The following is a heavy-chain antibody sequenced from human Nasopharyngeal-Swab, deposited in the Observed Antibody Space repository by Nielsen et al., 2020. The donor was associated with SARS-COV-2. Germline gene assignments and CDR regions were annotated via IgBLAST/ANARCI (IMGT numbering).Heavy chain of an antibody. D-gene: IGHD4-17*01. J-gene: IGHJ3*01. Sequence: SETLSLTCAVYGGSFSGYSWIWVRQPPGKGLEWIGQIIHSGSTNYNPSLKSRVTISADTSKNQLSLKLNSVTAADTALYYCARLWPTVTTQWGQGTMVTVSS. CDR2: IIHSGST. CDR1: GGSFSGYS. V-gene: IGHV4-34*12. CDR3: ARLWPTVTTQ.